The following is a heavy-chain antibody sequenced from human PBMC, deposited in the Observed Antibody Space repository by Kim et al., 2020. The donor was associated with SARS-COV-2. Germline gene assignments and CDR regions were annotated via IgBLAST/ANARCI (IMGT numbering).Heavy chain of an antibody. CDR3: ARVPYYPAPSGHVNFHL. J-gene: IGHJ2*01. D-gene: IGHD2-15*01. CDR2: SGHKVNSYTP. CDR1: GFTFSDHY. Sequence: GGSLRLSCVASGFTFSDHYMDWFRQAPGKGLEWVGRSGHKVNSYTPEYAASMRDRFSVSRDDSKNTFYLQLNSLRSEDTAVYFCARVPYYPAPSGHVNFHLWGRGTPVTVSS. V-gene: IGHV3-72*01.